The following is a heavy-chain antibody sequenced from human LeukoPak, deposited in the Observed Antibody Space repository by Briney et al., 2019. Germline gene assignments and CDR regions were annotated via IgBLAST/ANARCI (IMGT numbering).Heavy chain of an antibody. Sequence: ASVKVSCKAFRYAFTSYFVHWVRQAPGQGLEWMGIIHPSGGSTTYAQKFQGRVTMTRDTSTSTVYMDLSSLRSEDTAVYYCARGGSRSPCPGDYWGQGTLVTVSS. V-gene: IGHV1-46*01. CDR1: RYAFTSYF. CDR3: ARGGSRSPCPGDY. D-gene: IGHD2-15*01. J-gene: IGHJ4*02. CDR2: IHPSGGST.